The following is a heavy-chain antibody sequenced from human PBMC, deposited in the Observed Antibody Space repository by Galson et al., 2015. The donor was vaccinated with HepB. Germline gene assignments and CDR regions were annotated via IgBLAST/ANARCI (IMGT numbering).Heavy chain of an antibody. Sequence: SLRLSCAASGFTFSSYAMHWVRQAPGKGLEWVAVISYDGSNKYYADSVKGRFTISRDNSKNTLYLQMNSLRAEDTAVYYCTLWDIGYGAFDIWGQGTMVTVSS. CDR2: ISYDGSNK. D-gene: IGHD3-10*01. V-gene: IGHV3-30*04. CDR3: TLWDIGYGAFDI. CDR1: GFTFSSYA. J-gene: IGHJ3*02.